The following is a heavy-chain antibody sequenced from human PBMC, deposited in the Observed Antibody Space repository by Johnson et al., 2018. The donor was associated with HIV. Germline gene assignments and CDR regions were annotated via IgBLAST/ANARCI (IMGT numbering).Heavy chain of an antibody. CDR2: ISWNSGSI. J-gene: IGHJ3*01. D-gene: IGHD1-26*01. CDR3: AREGVSGSYYDAFDL. Sequence: QVQLVESGGGVVQPGRSLRLSCAASGFTLSNYGMHWVRQAPGKGLEWVSGISWNSGSIGYADSVKGRFTISRDNSKNTLFLQMDSLRADDTAVYYCAREGVSGSYYDAFDLWGQGTMVTVSS. V-gene: IGHV3-NL1*01. CDR1: GFTLSNYG.